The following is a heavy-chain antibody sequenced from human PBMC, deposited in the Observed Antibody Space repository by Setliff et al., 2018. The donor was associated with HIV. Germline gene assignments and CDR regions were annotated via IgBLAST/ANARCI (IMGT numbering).Heavy chain of an antibody. CDR2: IYYSGST. D-gene: IGHD3-10*01. Sequence: SETLSLTCTVSGGSISSGSYYWSWIRQPAGKGLEWIGYIYYSGSTNYNPSLKSRVTISVDTSKNQFSLKLSSVTAADTAVYYCARDLPDYGSGPMGVWGQGTTVTVSS. J-gene: IGHJ6*02. V-gene: IGHV4-61*10. CDR1: GGSISSGSYY. CDR3: ARDLPDYGSGPMGV.